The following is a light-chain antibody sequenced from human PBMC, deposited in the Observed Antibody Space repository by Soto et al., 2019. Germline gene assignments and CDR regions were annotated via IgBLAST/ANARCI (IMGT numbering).Light chain of an antibody. CDR2: GAS. Sequence: EMVLTQSPGTLSLSPGERATLSCRASQSVSSSYLAWYQQKPGQAPRLLIYGASSRATGIPDRFSGSGSGTDFTLTIIRLEPEDFAVYYCQQYGSSPRALTFGGGTKVEIK. V-gene: IGKV3-20*01. CDR1: QSVSSSY. CDR3: QQYGSSPRALT. J-gene: IGKJ4*01.